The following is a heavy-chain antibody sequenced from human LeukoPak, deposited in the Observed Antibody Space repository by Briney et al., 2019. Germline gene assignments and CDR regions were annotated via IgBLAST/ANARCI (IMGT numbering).Heavy chain of an antibody. J-gene: IGHJ3*02. CDR3: ARYGGNRPYVLFDI. Sequence: SETLSLTCTVSGGSISSYYWSWIRQPPGKGLEWIGYIYYSGSTNYNPSLKSRVTISVDTSKNQFSLKLSSVTAADTAVYYCARYGGNRPYVLFDIWGQGTMVTVSS. CDR2: IYYSGST. D-gene: IGHD4-23*01. CDR1: GGSISSYY. V-gene: IGHV4-59*01.